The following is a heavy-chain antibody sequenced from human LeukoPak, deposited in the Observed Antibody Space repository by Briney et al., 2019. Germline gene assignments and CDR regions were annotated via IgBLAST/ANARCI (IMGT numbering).Heavy chain of an antibody. Sequence: GVSLRLSCAASGFTFSSNDMHWVRPAPGNGLEWVAVISYDGSDKYYTDPVKGRFTISRDNSKNTLDLQMNSPRVEDTAVYYCARGHGYPGVDYWGQGTLVTVSS. CDR1: GFTFSSND. CDR3: ARGHGYPGVDY. J-gene: IGHJ4*02. D-gene: IGHD5-18*01. V-gene: IGHV3-30-3*01. CDR2: ISYDGSDK.